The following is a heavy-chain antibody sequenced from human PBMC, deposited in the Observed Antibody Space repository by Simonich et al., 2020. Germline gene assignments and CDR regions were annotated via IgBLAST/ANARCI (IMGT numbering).Heavy chain of an antibody. CDR2: INPNSGGN. CDR3: ARGPRWTGDDAFDI. J-gene: IGHJ3*02. V-gene: IGHV1-2*02. CDR1: GYTFTGYY. D-gene: IGHD7-27*01. Sequence: QVQLVQSGAEVNKPGASVKVSCTASGYTFTGYYMHWVRQAPGQGLEGMGGINPNSGGNNYAQKFQGRVTMTRDTSISTADMELSRLRSDDTAVYYCARGPRWTGDDAFDIWGQGTMVTVSS.